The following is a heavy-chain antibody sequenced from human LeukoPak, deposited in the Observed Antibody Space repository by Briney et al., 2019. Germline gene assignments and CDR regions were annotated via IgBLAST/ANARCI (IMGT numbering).Heavy chain of an antibody. CDR2: IYSTGST. D-gene: IGHD3-10*01. CDR1: GGSISSYY. V-gene: IGHV4-4*07. Sequence: PSETLSLTCTVSGGSISSYYWNWIRQPAGKGLEWIGRIYSTGSTDYNPSLRSRVTMSVDTSKNQFSLKLSSVTAADTAVYYCARAGNYYTSGSYLGYWGQGTLVTVSS. J-gene: IGHJ4*01. CDR3: ARAGNYYTSGSYLGY.